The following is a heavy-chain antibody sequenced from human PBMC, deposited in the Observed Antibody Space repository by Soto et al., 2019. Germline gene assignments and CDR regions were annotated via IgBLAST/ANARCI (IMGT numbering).Heavy chain of an antibody. CDR2: INHSGST. V-gene: IGHV4-34*01. CDR1: GGSFSGYY. Sequence: SETLSLTCAVYGGSFSGYYWSWIRQPPGKGLEWIGEINHSGSTNYNPSLKSRVTISVDTSKNQFSLKLSSVTAADTAVYYCARGRVLLWFGELSGWFDPWGQGTLVTVSS. CDR3: ARGRVLLWFGELSGWFDP. J-gene: IGHJ5*02. D-gene: IGHD3-10*01.